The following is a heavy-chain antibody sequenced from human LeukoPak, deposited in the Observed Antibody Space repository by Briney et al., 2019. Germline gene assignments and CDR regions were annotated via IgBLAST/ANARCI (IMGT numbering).Heavy chain of an antibody. D-gene: IGHD3-22*01. J-gene: IGHJ3*02. CDR2: IYYSGST. V-gene: IGHV4-59*08. Sequence: SSETLSLTCTVSGGSISSYYWSWIRQPPGKGLEWIGYIYYSGSTNYNPSLKSRVTISVDTSKNQFSLKLSSVTAADTAVYYCARHARPYYYDSSGLGAFDIWGQGTMVTVSS. CDR3: ARHARPYYYDSSGLGAFDI. CDR1: GGSISSYY.